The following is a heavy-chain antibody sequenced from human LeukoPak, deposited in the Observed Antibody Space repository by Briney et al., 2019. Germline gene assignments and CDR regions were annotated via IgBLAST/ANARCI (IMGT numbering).Heavy chain of an antibody. D-gene: IGHD4-17*01. Sequence: SETLSLTCTVSGGSITNYYWTWIRQPPGKGLEWIGYIHYSGSTNYNPSLKSRVTISVDSSKNQFSLKLSSVTAADTAVYYCARGNGDYGAWGAFDIWGQGTMVTVSS. V-gene: IGHV4-59*01. CDR3: ARGNGDYGAWGAFDI. CDR2: IHYSGST. CDR1: GGSITNYY. J-gene: IGHJ3*02.